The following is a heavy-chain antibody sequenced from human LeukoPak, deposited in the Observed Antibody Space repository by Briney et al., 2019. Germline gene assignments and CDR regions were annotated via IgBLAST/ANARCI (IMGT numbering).Heavy chain of an antibody. V-gene: IGHV3-23*01. CDR3: ARTERFDP. CDR2: INRNGRIK. D-gene: IGHD1-1*01. CDR1: GLNLTPYV. J-gene: IGHJ5*02. Sequence: GGSLRLSCVGSGLNLTPYVMTWVRQAPGKGLEWVSAINRNGRIKNYADSVKGRFTISRDISRSTVYLQMTSLRAEDTAVYYCARTERFDPWGQGTQVTVSS.